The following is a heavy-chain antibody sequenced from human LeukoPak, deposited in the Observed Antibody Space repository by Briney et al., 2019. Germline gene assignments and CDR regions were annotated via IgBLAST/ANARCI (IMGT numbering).Heavy chain of an antibody. V-gene: IGHV3-23*01. D-gene: IGHD5-18*01. J-gene: IGHJ6*03. CDR1: GFTFSSYA. Sequence: GGSLRLSCAASGFTFSSYAMSWVRQAPGQGLEWVSAISGSGGSTYYADSVKGRFTISRDNSKNTLYLQMNSLRAEDTAVYYCAGGDTAMVTGYYYYYMDVWGKGTTVTASS. CDR3: AGGDTAMVTGYYYYYMDV. CDR2: ISGSGGST.